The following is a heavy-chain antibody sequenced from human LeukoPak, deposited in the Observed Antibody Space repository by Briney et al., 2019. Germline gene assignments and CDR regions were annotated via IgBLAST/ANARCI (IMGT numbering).Heavy chain of an antibody. CDR1: GFTFSNAY. Sequence: GGSLRLSCAASGFTFSNAYMNWVRQAPGKGLEWVGRIKPKTDGKTTEYAAPVKDRFSISRDDSKSMMYLQMNSLKTEDTAVYYCITPLPYSAQGGQGTLVTVSS. CDR2: IKPKTDGKTT. D-gene: IGHD2-21*01. V-gene: IGHV3-15*07. CDR3: ITPLPYSAQ. J-gene: IGHJ4*02.